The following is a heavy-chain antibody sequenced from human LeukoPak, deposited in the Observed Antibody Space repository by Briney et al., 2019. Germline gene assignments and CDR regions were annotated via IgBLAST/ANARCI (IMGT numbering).Heavy chain of an antibody. CDR1: GVSFSRHG. D-gene: IGHD3-10*01. V-gene: IGHV3-30*18. Sequence: GRCLRLSCVGSGVSFSRHGMHWVRQAPGKGLEWVAVISNEGNYKYYGDSVKGRFAISRDNFKNTTYLQMNYLRPEDTAVYFCAKGGHYLFDYWGQGALVTVSS. CDR2: ISNEGNYK. CDR3: AKGGHYLFDY. J-gene: IGHJ4*02.